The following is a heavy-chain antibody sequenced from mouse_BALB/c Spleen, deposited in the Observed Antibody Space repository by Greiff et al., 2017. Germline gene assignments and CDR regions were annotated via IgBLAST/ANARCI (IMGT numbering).Heavy chain of an antibody. V-gene: IGHV1-54*01. CDR1: GYAFTNYL. CDR2: INPGSGGT. D-gene: IGHD1-2*01. Sequence: QVQLQQSGAELVRPGTSVKVSCKASGYAFTNYLIEWVKQRPGQGLEWIGVINPGSGGTNYNEKFKGKATLTADKSSSTAYMQLSSLTSDDSAVYFCARSPFITTATSWFAYWGQGTLVTVSA. CDR3: ARSPFITTATSWFAY. J-gene: IGHJ3*01.